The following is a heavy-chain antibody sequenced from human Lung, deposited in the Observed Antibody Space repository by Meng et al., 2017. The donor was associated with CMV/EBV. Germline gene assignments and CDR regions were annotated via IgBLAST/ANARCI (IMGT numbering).Heavy chain of an antibody. CDR1: GGTFSRYG. Sequence: SXXVSXKASGGTFSRYGFSWVRQAPGQGLEWMGGIIPIFGTANSAQKLQGRVTITTDESTSTAYMELSSLRFEDTAVYYCARDVSGDDHYYNYAMDVWGQGTTVTVSS. V-gene: IGHV1-69*05. D-gene: IGHD5-12*01. CDR2: IIPIFGTA. CDR3: ARDVSGDDHYYNYAMDV. J-gene: IGHJ6*02.